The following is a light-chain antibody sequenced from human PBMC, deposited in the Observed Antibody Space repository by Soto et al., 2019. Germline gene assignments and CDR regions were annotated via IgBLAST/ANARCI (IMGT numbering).Light chain of an antibody. CDR2: NTN. J-gene: IGLJ3*02. CDR3: LLYLGSGFWV. CDR1: AGSVSSSDY. Sequence: QTVVTQEPSFSVSPGGTVTLTCALSAGSVSSSDYPSWYQQTPGQAPRTLIYNTNTRSSGVPDRFSGSILGNKAALTITGAQADDESDYYCLLYLGSGFWVFGGGTQLTVL. V-gene: IGLV8-61*01.